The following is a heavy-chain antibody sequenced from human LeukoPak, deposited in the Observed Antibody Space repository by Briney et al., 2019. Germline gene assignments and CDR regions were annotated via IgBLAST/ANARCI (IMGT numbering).Heavy chain of an antibody. CDR3: TREGVYAPDGSGYHRAAFDI. J-gene: IGHJ3*02. CDR2: IIPVLSVS. V-gene: IGHV1-69*04. D-gene: IGHD3-22*01. CDR1: GGSFSSYV. Sequence: SVKVSCKASGGSFSSYVITWVRQAPGQGREWMGRIIPVLSVSNFAQKFRGRVTITADKSTNTAHMELSRLESGDTAIYYCTREGVYAPDGSGYHRAAFDIWAKGQWSSSLQ.